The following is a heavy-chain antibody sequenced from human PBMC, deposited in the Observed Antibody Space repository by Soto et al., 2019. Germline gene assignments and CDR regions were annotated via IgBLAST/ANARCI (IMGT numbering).Heavy chain of an antibody. V-gene: IGHV3-9*01. Sequence: EVQVVESGGGLVQPGGSLTLSCVVSGSTIDDYAMHWVRQVPGKGLEWVPGIFWVGGGTGNADSVKGRFTISRDRARSSLSLQMSSLRIEDTAVYYCGKDLSRGGLESWGQGTRVTVSS. CDR1: GSTIDDYA. D-gene: IGHD3-16*01. CDR3: GKDLSRGGLES. CDR2: IFWVGGGT. J-gene: IGHJ4*02.